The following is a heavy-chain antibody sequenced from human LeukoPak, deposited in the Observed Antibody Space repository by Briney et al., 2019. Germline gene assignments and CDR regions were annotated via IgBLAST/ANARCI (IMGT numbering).Heavy chain of an antibody. CDR3: ARDRQLWSSHDAFDI. CDR2: ISSSSSYI. Sequence: PGGSLRLSCAASGFTFSSYSMNWVRQAPGKGLEWVSSISSSSSYIYYADSVKGRFTISRDNAKNSLYLQMNSLRAEDTAVYYCARDRQLWSSHDAFDIWGQGTMVTVSS. V-gene: IGHV3-21*01. D-gene: IGHD5-18*01. CDR1: GFTFSSYS. J-gene: IGHJ3*02.